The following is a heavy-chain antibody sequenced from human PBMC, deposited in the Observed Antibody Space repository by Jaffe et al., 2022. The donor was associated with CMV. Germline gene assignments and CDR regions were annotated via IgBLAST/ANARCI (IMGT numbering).Heavy chain of an antibody. CDR2: INAGSGNT. J-gene: IGHJ5*02. V-gene: IGHV1-3*01. Sequence: QVQLVQSGAEVKKPGASVKVSCKASGYTFTKYAIHWVRQAPGQRLEWMAWINAGSGNTKYSQKFQGRVTITRDTSASTAYMELSSLTFEDTAVYYCARGEGYCSGEICFRWFDPWGQGTLVTVSS. CDR1: GYTFTKYA. D-gene: IGHD2-15*01. CDR3: ARGEGYCSGEICFRWFDP.